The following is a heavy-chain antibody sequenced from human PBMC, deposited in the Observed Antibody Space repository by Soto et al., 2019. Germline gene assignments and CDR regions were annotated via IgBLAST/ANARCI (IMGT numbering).Heavy chain of an antibody. Sequence: PSETLSLTCSVSGVSIGSHFGSWIRQAPGKGPELVGYIYYTVNTKYNPALKRRITISIDTSKNQLPLQCSSLTAADTAVYYCARLQYTVVTALDIWGQGTMVTVSS. CDR2: IYYTVNT. CDR1: GVSIGSHF. J-gene: IGHJ3*02. V-gene: IGHV4-59*11. CDR3: ARLQYTVVTALDI. D-gene: IGHD2-15*01.